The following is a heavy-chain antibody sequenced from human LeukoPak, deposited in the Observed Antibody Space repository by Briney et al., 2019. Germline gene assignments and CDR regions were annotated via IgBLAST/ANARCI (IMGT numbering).Heavy chain of an antibody. CDR2: IIPIFGTA. CDR1: GGTFSSYA. J-gene: IGHJ4*02. V-gene: IGHV1-69*05. CDR3: ASTMGWLQLRGPFDY. D-gene: IGHD5-24*01. Sequence: SVKVSCKAAGGTFSSYAISWVRQAPGQGLEWMGGIIPIFGTANYAQKFQGRVTITTDESTSTAYMELSSLRSEDTAVYYCASTMGWLQLRGPFDYWGQGTLVTVSS.